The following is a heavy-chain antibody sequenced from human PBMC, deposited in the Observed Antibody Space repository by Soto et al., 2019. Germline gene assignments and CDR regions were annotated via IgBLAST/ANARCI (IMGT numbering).Heavy chain of an antibody. D-gene: IGHD5-18*01. CDR2: ISASGGST. J-gene: IGHJ4*02. CDR3: VTAGGGYSYGYFDY. Sequence: GGSLRLSCASSGFTLSSYAMSWVRQAPGKGLEWVSAISASGGSTYYADSVKGRFTISRDNSKNTLYLQMNSLRAEDTAVYSCVTAGGGYSYGYFDYWGQGTLVTVSS. V-gene: IGHV3-23*01. CDR1: GFTLSSYA.